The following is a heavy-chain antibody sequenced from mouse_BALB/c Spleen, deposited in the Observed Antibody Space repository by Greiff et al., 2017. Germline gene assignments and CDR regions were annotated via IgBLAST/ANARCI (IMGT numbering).Heavy chain of an antibody. J-gene: IGHJ2*01. Sequence: EVKLVESGPSLVKPSQTLSLTCSVTGDSITSGYWNWIRKFPGNKLEYMGYISYSGSTYYNPSLKSRISITRDTSKNQYNLQLNSVTTEDTATYYCARGTTVEGYFDYWGQGTTLTVSS. CDR2: ISYSGST. V-gene: IGHV3-8*02. CDR1: GDSITSGY. CDR3: ARGTTVEGYFDY. D-gene: IGHD1-1*01.